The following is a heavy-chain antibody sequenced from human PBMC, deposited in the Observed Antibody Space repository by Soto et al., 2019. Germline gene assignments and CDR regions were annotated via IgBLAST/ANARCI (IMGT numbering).Heavy chain of an antibody. V-gene: IGHV1-69*01. CDR3: ARGGDIVVVPAALYGGGYYYYGMDV. Sequence: QVQLVQSGAEVKKPGSSVKVSCKASGGTFSSYAISWVRQAPGQGLEWMGGIIPIFGTANYAQKFQGRVKITADESTRTAYMELSSLRSEDTAVYYCARGGDIVVVPAALYGGGYYYYGMDVWGQGTTVTVSS. D-gene: IGHD2-2*01. CDR2: IIPIFGTA. J-gene: IGHJ6*02. CDR1: GGTFSSYA.